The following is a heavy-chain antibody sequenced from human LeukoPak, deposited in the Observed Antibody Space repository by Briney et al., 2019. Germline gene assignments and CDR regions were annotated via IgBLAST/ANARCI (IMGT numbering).Heavy chain of an antibody. V-gene: IGHV4-31*11. CDR2: IYYSGST. CDR1: GGSFSGYY. Sequence: SETLSLTCAVYGGSFSGYYWSWIRQHPGKGLEWIGYIYYSGSTYYNPSLKSRVTISVDTSKNQFSLKLSSVTAADTAVYYCAREVVTLHNWFDPWGQGTLVTVSS. CDR3: AREVVTLHNWFDP. J-gene: IGHJ5*02. D-gene: IGHD3-22*01.